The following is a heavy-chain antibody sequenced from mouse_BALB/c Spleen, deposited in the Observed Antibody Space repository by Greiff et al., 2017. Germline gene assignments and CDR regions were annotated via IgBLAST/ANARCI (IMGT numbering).Heavy chain of an antibody. CDR3: TREDYGSPWFAY. V-gene: IGHV1-15*01. Sequence: QVQLKQSGAELVRPGASVTLSCKASGYTFTDYEMHWVKQTPVHGLEWIGAIDPETGGTAYNQKFKGKATLTADKSSSTAYMELRSLTSEDSAVYYCTREDYGSPWFAYWGQGTLVTVSA. CDR1: GYTFTDYE. CDR2: IDPETGGT. J-gene: IGHJ3*01. D-gene: IGHD1-1*01.